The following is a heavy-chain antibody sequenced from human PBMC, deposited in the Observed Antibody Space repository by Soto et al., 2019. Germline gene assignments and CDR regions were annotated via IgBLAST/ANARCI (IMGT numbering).Heavy chain of an antibody. CDR2: IGTDGNT. Sequence: GGSLRFSCAASGFTFNSYAMNWVRQAPGKGLAWVSAIGTDGNTYYANSVKGRFTISRDNSRTTLYLQMNSLRVEDTALYYCVRKYPGTRPFDYWGQGTLVTVS. V-gene: IGHV3-23*01. D-gene: IGHD2-2*01. CDR1: GFTFNSYA. J-gene: IGHJ4*01. CDR3: VRKYPGTRPFDY.